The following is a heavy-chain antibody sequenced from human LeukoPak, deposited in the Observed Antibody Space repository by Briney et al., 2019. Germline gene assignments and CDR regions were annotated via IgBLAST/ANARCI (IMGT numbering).Heavy chain of an antibody. Sequence: PSETLSLTCAVYGGSFSGYYWSWIRQPPGKGLEWIGEINHSGSTNYNPSLKSRVTISVDTSKNQFSLKLSSVTAADTAVYYCARGVMAPDYWGQGTLVTVSS. D-gene: IGHD3-16*01. J-gene: IGHJ4*02. CDR3: ARGVMAPDY. CDR1: GGSFSGYY. V-gene: IGHV4-34*01. CDR2: INHSGST.